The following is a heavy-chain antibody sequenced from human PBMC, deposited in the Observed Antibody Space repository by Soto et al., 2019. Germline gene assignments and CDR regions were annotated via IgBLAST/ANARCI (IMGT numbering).Heavy chain of an antibody. J-gene: IGHJ5*02. V-gene: IGHV4-59*01. Sequence: SETLSLTCSVTGGSISNYCWSWIRQPPGKGLEWIGHIYYSGSANYNPSLEGRVTISLDTSANQFSLKLNSVSAADTAVYYCARAQPYEFHNWFDPWGQGTLVTVSS. CDR3: ARAQPYEFHNWFDP. CDR2: IYYSGSA. CDR1: GGSISNYC. D-gene: IGHD5-12*01.